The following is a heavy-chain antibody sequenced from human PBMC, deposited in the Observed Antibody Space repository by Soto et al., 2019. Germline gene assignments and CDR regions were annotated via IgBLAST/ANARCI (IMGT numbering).Heavy chain of an antibody. CDR3: ARLRPSSSYYYRFDY. J-gene: IGHJ4*02. V-gene: IGHV4-59*08. Sequence: KTSETLSLTCTVSGGSISSYYWSWIRQPPGKGLEWIGYIYYSGSTNYNPSLKSRVTISVDTSKNQFSLKLGSVTAADTAVYYCARLRPSSSYYYRFDYWGQGTLVTVSS. CDR1: GGSISSYY. D-gene: IGHD6-13*01. CDR2: IYYSGST.